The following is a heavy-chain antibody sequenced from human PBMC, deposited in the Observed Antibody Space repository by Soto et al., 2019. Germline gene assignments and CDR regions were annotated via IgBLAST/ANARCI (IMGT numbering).Heavy chain of an antibody. CDR2: IYYSGST. J-gene: IGHJ5*02. Sequence: QLQLQESGPGLVKPSETLSLTCTVSGGSISSSSYYWGWIRQPPGKGLEWIGSIYYSGSTYYNPSLKSRVTISVDTSKNQFSLKLSSVTAADTAVYYCARHLVPIRDFWSGTADLNWFDPWGQGTLVTVSS. D-gene: IGHD3-3*01. CDR3: ARHLVPIRDFWSGTADLNWFDP. V-gene: IGHV4-39*01. CDR1: GGSISSSSYY.